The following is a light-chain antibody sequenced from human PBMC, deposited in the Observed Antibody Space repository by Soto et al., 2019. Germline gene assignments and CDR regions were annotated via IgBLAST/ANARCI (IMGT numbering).Light chain of an antibody. J-gene: IGLJ1*01. CDR3: SSYTSSSPPYV. Sequence: QSALTQPASVSGSPGQSITISCTGTSSDVGGYNYVSWYQQHPGKAPKLMIYDVSNRPSGVSNRFSGYKSGNTASLTISGLQAEDEADYYCSSYTSSSPPYVYGTGTKLTVL. CDR1: SSDVGGYNY. V-gene: IGLV2-14*01. CDR2: DVS.